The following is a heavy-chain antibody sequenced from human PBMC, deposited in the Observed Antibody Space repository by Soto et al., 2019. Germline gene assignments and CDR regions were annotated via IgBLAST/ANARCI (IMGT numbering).Heavy chain of an antibody. D-gene: IGHD3-16*01. CDR3: ASRSDLISFGAFLPFDY. CDR1: GFPFSSYT. J-gene: IGHJ4*02. Sequence: PGGSLRLSCTASGFPFSSYTVTWVRQSPGKGLEWVSSISGSGSYIYYADSVRGRFTISRDNAKDSLYLQMKSLRAEDTAVYYCASRSDLISFGAFLPFDYWGQGTLVTVSS. V-gene: IGHV3-21*01. CDR2: ISGSGSYI.